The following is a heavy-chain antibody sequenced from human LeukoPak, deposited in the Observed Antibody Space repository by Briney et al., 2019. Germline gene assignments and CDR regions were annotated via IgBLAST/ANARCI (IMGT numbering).Heavy chain of an antibody. D-gene: IGHD6-19*01. V-gene: IGHV3-23*01. J-gene: IGHJ3*02. CDR1: GFTFSSYA. CDR2: ISGSGGST. CDR3: AKDHGVAGNSGSDDAFDI. Sequence: PGGSLRLSCAASGFTFSSYAMSWVRQAPGKGLEWVSAISGSGGSTYYADSVKGRFTISRDNSKNTLYLQMNSLRAEDTAVYYCAKDHGVAGNSGSDDAFDIWGQGTMVTVSS.